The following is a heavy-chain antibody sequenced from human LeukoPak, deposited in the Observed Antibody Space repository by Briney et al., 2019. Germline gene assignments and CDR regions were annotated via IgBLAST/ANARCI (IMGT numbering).Heavy chain of an antibody. CDR1: GFIFSSYG. Sequence: GGSLRLSCAASGFIFSSYGMHWVRQAPGKGLEWVAFIRFDGSNKYYADSVKGRFTISRDNSKNTVFLQMNSLRAEDTGVYYCANRISGSSSWGQGTLVTVSS. J-gene: IGHJ5*02. D-gene: IGHD1-26*01. CDR3: ANRISGSSS. CDR2: IRFDGSNK. V-gene: IGHV3-30*02.